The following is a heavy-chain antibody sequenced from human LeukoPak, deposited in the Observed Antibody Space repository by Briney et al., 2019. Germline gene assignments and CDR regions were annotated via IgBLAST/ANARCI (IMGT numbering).Heavy chain of an antibody. V-gene: IGHV3-7*01. CDR3: TRDMQGSRLYSVGSQGD. CDR1: GFTFSDYY. CDR2: IKHDGGAM. Sequence: PGGSLRLSCAASGFTFSDYYMSWIRQAPGKGLEWVANIKHDGGAMYYMDSVRGRFTISRDNAKNSLYLQMNSLRADDTAMYYCTRDMQGSRLYSVGSQGDWGQGTRVTVS. J-gene: IGHJ4*02. D-gene: IGHD2-8*01.